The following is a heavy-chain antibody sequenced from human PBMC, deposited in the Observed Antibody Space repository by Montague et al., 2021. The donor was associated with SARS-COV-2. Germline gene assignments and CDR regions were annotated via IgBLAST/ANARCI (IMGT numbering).Heavy chain of an antibody. D-gene: IGHD2-8*02. Sequence: SETLSLTCTVSGGSISSYYWSWIRQPPGKGLEWIGYIYYSGSTNYNPSLKSRVTISVDTSKDQFSLKLSSVTAADTAVYYCARRHPVGGVRPWGQGILVTVSS. CDR3: ARRHPVGGVRP. CDR2: IYYSGST. V-gene: IGHV4-59*08. J-gene: IGHJ5*02. CDR1: GGSISSYY.